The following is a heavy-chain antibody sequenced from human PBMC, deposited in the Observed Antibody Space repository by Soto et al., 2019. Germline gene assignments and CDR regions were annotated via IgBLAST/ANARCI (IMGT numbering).Heavy chain of an antibody. D-gene: IGHD6-6*01. V-gene: IGHV4-61*01. CDR3: AREKTASSSYDKWFDP. J-gene: IGHJ5*02. CDR1: GGSVSSGSYY. Sequence: QVQLQESGPGLVKPSETLSLTCTVSGGSVSSGSYYWSWIRQPPGKGLEWIGYIYYSGSTNYNPSLKSRVTISVDTSKNQFSLKLSSVTAADTAVYYCAREKTASSSYDKWFDPWGQGTLVTVSS. CDR2: IYYSGST.